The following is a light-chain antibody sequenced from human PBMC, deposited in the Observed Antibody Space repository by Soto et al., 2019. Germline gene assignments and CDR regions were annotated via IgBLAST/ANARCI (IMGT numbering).Light chain of an antibody. V-gene: IGLV1-40*01. Sequence: QSVLTQPPSVSGAPGQTITMSCTGSGSNVGASYDVHWYQVLPGAGPRLLIYKNNNRPSGVPDRFSGSKSGTSASLAITGLRAEDVADYYCQSYDNILSGPLFGGGTKLTVL. CDR2: KNN. CDR1: GSNVGASYD. J-gene: IGLJ3*02. CDR3: QSYDNILSGPL.